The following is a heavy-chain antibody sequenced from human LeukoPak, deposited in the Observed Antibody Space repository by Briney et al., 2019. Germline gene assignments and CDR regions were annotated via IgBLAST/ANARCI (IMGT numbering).Heavy chain of an antibody. V-gene: IGHV4-59*01. Sequence: SETLSLTCTVSGGSISSYYWSWIRQPPGKGLEWLGYIYYSGSTNYNPSLKSRVTISVDTSKNQFSLKLSSVTAADTAVYYCASQKRYSSSWYYFDYWGQGTLVTVSS. J-gene: IGHJ4*02. D-gene: IGHD6-13*01. CDR2: IYYSGST. CDR1: GGSISSYY. CDR3: ASQKRYSSSWYYFDY.